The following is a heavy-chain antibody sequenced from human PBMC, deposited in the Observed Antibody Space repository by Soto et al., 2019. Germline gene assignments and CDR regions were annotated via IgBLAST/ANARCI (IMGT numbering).Heavy chain of an antibody. CDR3: AREGALKYGDSKTLYYYGMDV. V-gene: IGHV1-18*01. CDR1: GYTFTSYG. CDR2: ISAYNGNT. Sequence: GASVKVSCKASGYTFTSYGISWVRQAPGQGLEWMGWISAYNGNTNYAQKLQGRVTMTTDTSTSTAYMELRSLRSDDTAVYYCAREGALKYGDSKTLYYYGMDVWGQGTTVTVSS. D-gene: IGHD4-17*01. J-gene: IGHJ6*02.